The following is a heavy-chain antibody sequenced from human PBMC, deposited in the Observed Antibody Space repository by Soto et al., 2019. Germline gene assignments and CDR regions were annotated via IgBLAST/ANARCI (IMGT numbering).Heavy chain of an antibody. CDR3: ARLIAARLGYYYYGMDV. V-gene: IGHV5-10-1*01. Sequence: PGESLKISCKGSGYSFTSYWISWVRQMPGKGLEWMGRIDPSDSYTNYSPSFQGHVTISADKSISTAYLQWSSLKASDTAMYYCARLIAARLGYYYYGMDVWGQGTTVTVS. D-gene: IGHD6-6*01. CDR1: GYSFTSYW. J-gene: IGHJ6*02. CDR2: IDPSDSYT.